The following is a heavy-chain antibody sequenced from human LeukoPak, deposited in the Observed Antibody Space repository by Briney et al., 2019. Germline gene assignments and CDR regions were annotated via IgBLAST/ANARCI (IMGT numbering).Heavy chain of an antibody. J-gene: IGHJ6*03. V-gene: IGHV4-59*01. CDR2: IYYSGST. CDR3: ARGVRYCSSTSCPYYYYYYMDV. D-gene: IGHD2-2*01. CDR1: GGSISSYC. Sequence: PLETLSLTCTVAGGSISSYCWSWIRQPPGKGLEWIGYIYYSGSTNYNPSLKSRVTISVDTSKNQFSLKLSSVTAADTAVYYCARGVRYCSSTSCPYYYYYYMDVWGKGTTVTVSS.